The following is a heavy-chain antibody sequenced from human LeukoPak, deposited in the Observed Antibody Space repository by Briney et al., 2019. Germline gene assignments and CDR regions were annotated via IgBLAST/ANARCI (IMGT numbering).Heavy chain of an antibody. D-gene: IGHD5-24*01. Sequence: PSETLSLTCTVSGGSISISSYYWGWLRQPPGKGLEWIWSIYYSGSTYYNPSVQSRFTISVDTSKNQFSLKLSSVTAAETAVYYCARLARDGYKSFDYWGQGTLVTVSS. CDR1: GGSISISSYY. V-gene: IGHV4-39*01. CDR2: IYYSGST. CDR3: ARLARDGYKSFDY. J-gene: IGHJ4*02.